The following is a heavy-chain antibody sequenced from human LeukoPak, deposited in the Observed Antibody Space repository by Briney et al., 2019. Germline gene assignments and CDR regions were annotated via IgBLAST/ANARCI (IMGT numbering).Heavy chain of an antibody. CDR3: ARDPPSLRGHAFDI. V-gene: IGHV3-21*01. D-gene: IGHD1-26*01. J-gene: IGHJ3*02. Sequence: GGSLRLSCAASGFTFSSYSLNWVRQAPGKGLEWVSSISSSSSYIYYADSVKGRFTISRDNAKNSLYLQMNSLRAGDTAVYYCARDPPSLRGHAFDIWGQGTMVTVSS. CDR1: GFTFSSYS. CDR2: ISSSSSYI.